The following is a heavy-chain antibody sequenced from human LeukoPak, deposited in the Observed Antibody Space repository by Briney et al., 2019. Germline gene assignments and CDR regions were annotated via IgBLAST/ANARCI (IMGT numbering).Heavy chain of an antibody. Sequence: ASVNVSCKASGYTFTGYYMHWVRQAPGQGLEWMGWINPSSGGTNYAQKFQGRVTMTRDTSISPAYMELSRLRSDDTAVYYCARDSAEMATIPLYYWGQGTLVTVSS. CDR3: ARDSAEMATIPLYY. V-gene: IGHV1-2*02. CDR1: GYTFTGYY. D-gene: IGHD5-24*01. CDR2: INPSSGGT. J-gene: IGHJ4*02.